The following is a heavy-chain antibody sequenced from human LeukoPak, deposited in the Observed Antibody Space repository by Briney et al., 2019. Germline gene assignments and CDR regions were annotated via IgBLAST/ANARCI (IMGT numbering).Heavy chain of an antibody. CDR2: INTNTGNP. D-gene: IGHD6-19*01. CDR1: GYTFTSYD. V-gene: IGHV7-4-1*02. Sequence: GASVKVSCKASGYTFTSYDINWVRQAPGQGLEWMGWINTNTGNPTYAQGFTGRFVFSLDTSVSTAYLQISSLKAEDTAVYYCARVGSSGWLLADYWGQGTLVTVSS. CDR3: ARVGSSGWLLADY. J-gene: IGHJ4*02.